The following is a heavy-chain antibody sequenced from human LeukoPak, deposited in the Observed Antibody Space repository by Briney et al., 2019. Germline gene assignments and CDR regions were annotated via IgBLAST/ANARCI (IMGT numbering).Heavy chain of an antibody. D-gene: IGHD6-19*01. CDR2: ISDSGDNT. V-gene: IGHV3-23*01. Sequence: PGGSLRLSCAACAFTFSNYAMTWFRQSPGEGLEWVSVISDSGDNTHYADSVKGRFTISRDNSLSTLYLQMNSLRVEDTAVYYCAKANYVSSRNFYGGWYPDHWGQGSLVTVSS. CDR1: AFTFSNYA. CDR3: AKANYVSSRNFYGGWYPDH. J-gene: IGHJ4*02.